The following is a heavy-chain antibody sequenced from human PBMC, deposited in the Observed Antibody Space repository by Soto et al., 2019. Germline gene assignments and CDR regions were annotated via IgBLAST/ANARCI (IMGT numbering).Heavy chain of an antibody. Sequence: PSETLSLTCTVSGDSISNVNYCWSWIRQPPDKGLEWIGHIYDGGSTYNNPSLTSRVTISVDTSKNQFSLQLNSVSAADTAVYYCARRAVVAVTGSLENWLDPWGQGIVVTVSS. V-gene: IGHV4-30-4*01. CDR3: ARRAVVAVTGSLENWLDP. D-gene: IGHD2-21*01. CDR1: GDSISNVNYC. J-gene: IGHJ5*02. CDR2: IYDGGST.